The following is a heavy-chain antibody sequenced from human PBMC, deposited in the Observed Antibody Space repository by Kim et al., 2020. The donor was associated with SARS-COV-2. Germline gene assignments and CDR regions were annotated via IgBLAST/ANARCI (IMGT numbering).Heavy chain of an antibody. Sequence: STISYADYEKDRCTNSRDNAKRALYLQMNSLRAEDTAVYYCARVFDWLDYWGQGTLVTVSS. J-gene: IGHJ4*02. CDR2: STI. CDR3: ARVFDWLDY. D-gene: IGHD3-9*01. V-gene: IGHV3-48*03.